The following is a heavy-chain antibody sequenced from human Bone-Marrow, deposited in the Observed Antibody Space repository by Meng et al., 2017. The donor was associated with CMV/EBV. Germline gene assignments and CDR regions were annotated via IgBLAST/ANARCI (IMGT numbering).Heavy chain of an antibody. Sequence: SETLSLTCTVSGGSISSYYWSWIRQPAGKGLEWIGRIYTSGSTNYNPSLKSRVTMSVDTSKNQFSLKLSSVTAADTAVYYCARELSDRGDDAFDIWGQGTMVTVSS. V-gene: IGHV4-4*07. J-gene: IGHJ3*02. D-gene: IGHD2-15*01. CDR3: ARELSDRGDDAFDI. CDR2: IYTSGST. CDR1: GGSISSYY.